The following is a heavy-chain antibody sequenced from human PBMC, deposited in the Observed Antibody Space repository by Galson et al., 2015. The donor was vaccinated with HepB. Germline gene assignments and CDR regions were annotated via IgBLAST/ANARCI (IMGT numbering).Heavy chain of an antibody. V-gene: IGHV3-23*01. J-gene: IGHJ4*02. D-gene: IGHD3/OR15-3a*01. CDR1: GFSFDTYA. CDR2: ISGAGHNT. Sequence: SLRLSCAASGFSFDTYAMSWVRQAPGKGLEWVSTISGAGHNTYYADAVRGRFTISRDNSMNTVYLQMISLGAVDTAMYYCAKDPDFDFYCEKSTTFDYWGRGTLVTVSS. CDR3: AKDPDFDFYCEKSTTFDY.